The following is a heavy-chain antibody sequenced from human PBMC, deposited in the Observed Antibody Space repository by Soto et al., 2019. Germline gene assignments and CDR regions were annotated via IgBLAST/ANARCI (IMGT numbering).Heavy chain of an antibody. CDR1: GYSFTSYW. D-gene: IGHD1-26*01. CDR2: IYPGDSDT. J-gene: IGHJ3*01. CDR3: AIFKFRVRYPPDSFDF. V-gene: IGHV5-51*01. Sequence: PGESLKISCKGSGYSFTSYWIGWVRQMPGKGLEWMGIIYPGDSDTRYSPSFQGQVTISSDKSISTAYLQWSSLKASDTAMYYCAIFKFRVRYPPDSFDFWGQGTMVTVSS.